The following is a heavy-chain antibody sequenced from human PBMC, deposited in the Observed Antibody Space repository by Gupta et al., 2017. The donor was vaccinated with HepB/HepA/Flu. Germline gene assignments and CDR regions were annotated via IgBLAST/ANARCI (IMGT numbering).Heavy chain of an antibody. CDR1: WFSLNNVRMG. V-gene: IGHV2-26*01. Sequence: VTSKDSGPALVTPTETFTLTCTVSWFSLNNVRMGVSWIRQPPGKALEWLAHIFSTDEKADRTSLKSRLNISKDTYKSQEVLTMTNRDTVDTATEYGARGEIVGYGLDVWGQGTTVTVSS. J-gene: IGHJ6*02. CDR3: ARGEIVGYGLDV. CDR2: IFSTDEK. D-gene: IGHD2-15*01.